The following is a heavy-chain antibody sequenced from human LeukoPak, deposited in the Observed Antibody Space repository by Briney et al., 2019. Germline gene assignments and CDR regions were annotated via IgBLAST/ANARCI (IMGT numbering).Heavy chain of an antibody. Sequence: GGSLRLSCAASGFTFNNYSMHWVRQAPGKGLEWVSYISSSGSTIYYADSVKGRFTISRDNAKNSLYLQMNSLRAEDTAVYYCAELGITMIGGVWGKGTTVTISS. D-gene: IGHD3-10*02. J-gene: IGHJ6*04. V-gene: IGHV3-48*03. CDR1: GFTFNNYS. CDR2: ISSSGSTI. CDR3: AELGITMIGGV.